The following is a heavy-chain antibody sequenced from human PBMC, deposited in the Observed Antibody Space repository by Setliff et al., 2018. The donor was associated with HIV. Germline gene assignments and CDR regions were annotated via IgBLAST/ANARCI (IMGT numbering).Heavy chain of an antibody. D-gene: IGHD2-2*01. CDR2: VYYTGTT. Sequence: SETLSLTCTVSGVSVSSGGYYWSWIRQHPGKGLEWIGYVYYTGTTYFNPSLKSRITISVDTYKNQFSLKLGFVTAADTAVYYCARGESTTWDLAEYFQHWGHGTLVTVSS. J-gene: IGHJ1*01. V-gene: IGHV4-31*03. CDR1: GVSVSSGGYY. CDR3: ARGESTTWDLAEYFQH.